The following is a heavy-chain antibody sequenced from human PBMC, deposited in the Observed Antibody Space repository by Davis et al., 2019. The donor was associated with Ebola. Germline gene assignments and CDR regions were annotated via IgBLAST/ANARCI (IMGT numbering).Heavy chain of an antibody. CDR1: GFTFSSYA. D-gene: IGHD3-22*01. CDR2: ISYDGSNK. CDR3: ARGGYYDSSGYSHDAFDI. J-gene: IGHJ3*02. V-gene: IGHV3-30*04. Sequence: GESLKISCEASGFTFSSYAMHWVRQAPGKGLEWVAVISYDGSNKYYADSVKGRFTISRDNSKNTLYLQMNSLRAEDTAVYYCARGGYYDSSGYSHDAFDIWGQGTMVTVSS.